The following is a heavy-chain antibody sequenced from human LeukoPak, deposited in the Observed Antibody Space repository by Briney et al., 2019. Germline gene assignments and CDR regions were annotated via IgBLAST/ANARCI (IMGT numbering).Heavy chain of an antibody. V-gene: IGHV5-51*01. CDR3: ARRFGARGESADFDY. D-gene: IGHD3-10*01. CDR2: IYPGDSDT. CDR1: GFSFTNYW. Sequence: PGESLKISCKGSGFSFTNYWIGWVRQPPGKRLEWMGIIYPGDSDTRYSPSFQGQVTISADKSISTAYLQWSSLKASDTAMYYCARRFGARGESADFDYWGQGTLVTVPP. J-gene: IGHJ4*02.